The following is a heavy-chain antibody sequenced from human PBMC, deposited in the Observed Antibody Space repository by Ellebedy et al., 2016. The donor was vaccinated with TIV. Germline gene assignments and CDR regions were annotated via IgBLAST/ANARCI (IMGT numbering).Heavy chain of an antibody. D-gene: IGHD1-20*01. CDR1: GFPFSSYA. Sequence: GESLKISCAASGFPFSSYAMSWVRQAPGKGLEWVSAISGSGGSTYYADSVKGRFTISRDNSKNTLYLQMNSLRAEDTAVYYCAKDNNWNYFDYWGQGTLVTVSS. V-gene: IGHV3-23*01. CDR3: AKDNNWNYFDY. CDR2: ISGSGGST. J-gene: IGHJ4*02.